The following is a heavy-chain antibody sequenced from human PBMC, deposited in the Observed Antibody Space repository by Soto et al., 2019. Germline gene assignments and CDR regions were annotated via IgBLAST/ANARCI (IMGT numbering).Heavy chain of an antibody. CDR3: AKGAIFGVVIIRSLFDY. D-gene: IGHD3-3*01. CDR2: ISGSGGST. V-gene: IGHV3-23*01. CDR1: GFTFSGYA. J-gene: IGHJ4*02. Sequence: GSLILSCASSGFTFSGYAMSWVRQAPGKGLEWVSAISGSGGSTYYADSVKGRFTISRDNSKNTLYLQMNSLRAEDTAVYYCAKGAIFGVVIIRSLFDYWGQGTLVTVSS.